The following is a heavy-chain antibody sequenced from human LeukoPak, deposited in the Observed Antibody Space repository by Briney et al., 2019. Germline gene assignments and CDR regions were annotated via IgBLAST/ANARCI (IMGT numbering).Heavy chain of an antibody. CDR1: GVSISSGGYY. Sequence: SETLSLTCTVSGVSISSGGYYWSWIRQPPGKGLEWIGYIYHSGSTYYNPSLKSRVTISVDRSKNQFSLKLSSVTAADTAVYYCARDLKLDSSSEGHYWYFDLWGRGTLVTVSS. D-gene: IGHD6-6*01. J-gene: IGHJ2*01. V-gene: IGHV4-30-2*01. CDR2: IYHSGST. CDR3: ARDLKLDSSSEGHYWYFDL.